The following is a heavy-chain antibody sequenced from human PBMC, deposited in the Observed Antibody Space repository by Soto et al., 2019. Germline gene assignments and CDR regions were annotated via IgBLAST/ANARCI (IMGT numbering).Heavy chain of an antibody. J-gene: IGHJ6*02. V-gene: IGHV4-31*03. CDR3: ARDAGLPTVTTFGMDV. Sequence: QVQLQESGPGLVKPSQTLSLTCTVSGGSISSGGYYWSWIRQHPGKGLEWIGYIYYSGSTYYNPSLKSRVTISVDTSKNQFSLKLSSVTAADTAVYYCARDAGLPTVTTFGMDVWGQGTTVTVSS. CDR1: GGSISSGGYY. D-gene: IGHD4-17*01. CDR2: IYYSGST.